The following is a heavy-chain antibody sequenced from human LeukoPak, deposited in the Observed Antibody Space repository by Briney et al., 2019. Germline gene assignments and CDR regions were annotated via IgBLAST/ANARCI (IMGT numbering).Heavy chain of an antibody. Sequence: GGSLRLSCAASGFTLSSYATSWVREAPGKGLEWVSAISGSGGSTYYADSVKGRFTISRDNSKNTLYLQMNSLRAEDTAVYYCAKDLWYSSASFGYWGQGTLVTVSS. CDR3: AKDLWYSSASFGY. D-gene: IGHD6-19*01. CDR1: GFTLSSYA. J-gene: IGHJ4*02. V-gene: IGHV3-23*01. CDR2: ISGSGGST.